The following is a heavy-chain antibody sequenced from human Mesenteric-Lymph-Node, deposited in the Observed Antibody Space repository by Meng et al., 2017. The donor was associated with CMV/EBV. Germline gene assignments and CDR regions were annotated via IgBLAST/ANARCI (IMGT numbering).Heavy chain of an antibody. CDR2: IGTVGDT. Sequence: GGSLRLSCAASGFTFSSYDMHWVRQGTGKGLEWVSTIGTVGDTDYPGSVKGRFTISRENAKNSLYLQMNSLRAGDTATYYCVRERPSTLVLPGPFDFWGQGTMVTVSS. J-gene: IGHJ3*01. CDR1: GFTFSSYD. D-gene: IGHD5/OR15-5a*01. V-gene: IGHV3-13*01. CDR3: VRERPSTLVLPGPFDF.